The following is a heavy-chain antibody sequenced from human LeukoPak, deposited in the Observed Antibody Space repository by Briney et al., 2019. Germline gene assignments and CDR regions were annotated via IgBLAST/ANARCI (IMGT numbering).Heavy chain of an antibody. Sequence: PSETLPLTCTVSGDSISSYYWSWIRQPAGKGLEWIGRIYTSGSTNYNPSLKSRVTMSVDTSKNELSLKLRSVIAADTAVYYCARDRGGIEAFDIWGKGTMVTVSS. CDR1: GDSISSYY. J-gene: IGHJ3*02. CDR3: ARDRGGIEAFDI. CDR2: IYTSGST. D-gene: IGHD3-10*01. V-gene: IGHV4-4*07.